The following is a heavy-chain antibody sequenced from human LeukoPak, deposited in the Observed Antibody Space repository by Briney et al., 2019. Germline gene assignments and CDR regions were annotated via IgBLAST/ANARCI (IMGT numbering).Heavy chain of an antibody. J-gene: IGHJ4*02. CDR3: TTSTYNFFYY. CDR1: GFTFSTRW. V-gene: IGHV3-15*01. D-gene: IGHD5-18*01. CDR2: IKTKTDGGTGTT. Sequence: GGSLRLSCAASGFTFSTRWMNWVRQAPGKGLEWVGRIKTKTDGGTGTTDYAAPVKGRFTISRDDSKNTLYLQMNSLKTEDTAVYYCTTSTYNFFYYWGPGALVTASS.